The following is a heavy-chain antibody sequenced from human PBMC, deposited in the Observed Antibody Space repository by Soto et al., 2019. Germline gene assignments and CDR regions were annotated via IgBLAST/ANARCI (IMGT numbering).Heavy chain of an antibody. CDR1: GYSFTSYW. V-gene: IGHV5-10-1*01. D-gene: IGHD1-26*01. CDR3: ATPGIVGATGYYGMDV. CDR2: IDPSDSYT. J-gene: IGHJ6*02. Sequence: PGESLKISCKGSGYSFTSYWFSWVRQMPGKGLEWMGRIDPSDSYTNYSPSFQGHVTISADKSISTAYLQWSSLKASDTAMYYCATPGIVGATGYYGMDVWGQGTTVTVSS.